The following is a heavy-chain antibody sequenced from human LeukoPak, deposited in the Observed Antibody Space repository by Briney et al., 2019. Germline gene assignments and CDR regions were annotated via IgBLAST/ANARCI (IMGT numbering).Heavy chain of an antibody. J-gene: IGHJ6*03. V-gene: IGHV6-1*01. CDR3: ARAGITMVRGVRYYYYYYMDV. D-gene: IGHD3-10*01. CDR1: GDSVSSNSAA. Sequence: SQTLSLTCAISGDSVSSNSAAWNWIRQSPSRGLEWLGRTYYMSKWYNDYAVSVKSRITINPDTSKNQFSLQLNSVTPEDTAVYYCARAGITMVRGVRYYYYYYMDVWGKGTTVTISS. CDR2: TYYMSKWYN.